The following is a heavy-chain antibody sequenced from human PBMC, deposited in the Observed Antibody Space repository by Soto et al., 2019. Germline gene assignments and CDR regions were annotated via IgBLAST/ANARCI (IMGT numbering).Heavy chain of an antibody. D-gene: IGHD4-17*01. CDR3: ARGLPTTVTILQS. CDR2: INVGNGNT. Sequence: QVQLVQSGAEVKKPGASVKVSCKASGFPFAGNTVLWVRQAPGQGLEWMGWINVGNGNTKLSQKFQSRFTLARDTSASTAYMELSSLRSEDTAVYYCARGLPTTVTILQSWDQGTLVTVAS. J-gene: IGHJ5*02. V-gene: IGHV1-3*01. CDR1: GFPFAGNT.